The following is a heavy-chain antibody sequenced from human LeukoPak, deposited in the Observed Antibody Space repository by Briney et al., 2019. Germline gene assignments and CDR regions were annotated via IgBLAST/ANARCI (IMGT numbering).Heavy chain of an antibody. CDR3: ARHNGPSYGDYSGLGAFDI. CDR1: GYTFTGYY. D-gene: IGHD4-17*01. CDR2: INPNSGGT. Sequence: ASVKVSCKASGYTFTGYYMHWVRQAPGQGLEWMGWINPNSGGTNYAQKFQGRVTMTRDTSISTAYMELSSLRSDDTAMYYCARHNGPSYGDYSGLGAFDIWGQGTMVTVSS. V-gene: IGHV1-2*02. J-gene: IGHJ3*02.